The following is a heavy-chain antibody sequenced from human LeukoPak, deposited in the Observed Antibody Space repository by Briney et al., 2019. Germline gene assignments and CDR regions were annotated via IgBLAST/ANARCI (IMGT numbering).Heavy chain of an antibody. Sequence: GGSLRLSCAASGFTFSSYAMSWVRQAPGKGPEWVSAISGSGGSTYYADSVKGRFTISRDNSKNTLYLQMNSLRAEDTAVYYCAKSGPEMATIRGLFWFDPWGQGTLVTVSS. D-gene: IGHD5-24*01. J-gene: IGHJ5*02. V-gene: IGHV3-23*01. CDR2: ISGSGGST. CDR1: GFTFSSYA. CDR3: AKSGPEMATIRGLFWFDP.